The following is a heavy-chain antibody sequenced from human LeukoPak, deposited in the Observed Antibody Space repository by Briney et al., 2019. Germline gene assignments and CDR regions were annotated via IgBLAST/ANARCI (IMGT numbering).Heavy chain of an antibody. CDR3: TRVVSRYSGSYYSSWFDP. CDR2: IRSKAYGGTT. CDR1: GFTFGDYA. V-gene: IGHV3-49*04. Sequence: GGSLRLSCTASGFTFGDYALSWVRQAPGKGLEWVGFIRSKAYGGTTEYAASVKGRFTISRDDSKSIAYLQMNSLKTEDTAVYYCTRVVSRYSGSYYSSWFDPWGQGTLVTVSS. D-gene: IGHD1-26*01. J-gene: IGHJ5*02.